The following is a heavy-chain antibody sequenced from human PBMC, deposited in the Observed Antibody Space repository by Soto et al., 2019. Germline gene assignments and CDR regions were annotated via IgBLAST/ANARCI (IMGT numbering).Heavy chain of an antibody. D-gene: IGHD6-13*01. CDR2: IYYSGST. CDR1: GGSISSSSYY. Sequence: QLQLQESGPGLVKPSETLSLTCTVSGGSISSSSYYWGWIRQPPGKGLEWIGSIYYSGSTYYNPSLKSRVTISVDTSKNQFSLKLSSVTAADTAVYYCARGAAAGPSPFDYWGQGTLVTVSS. V-gene: IGHV4-39*01. J-gene: IGHJ4*02. CDR3: ARGAAAGPSPFDY.